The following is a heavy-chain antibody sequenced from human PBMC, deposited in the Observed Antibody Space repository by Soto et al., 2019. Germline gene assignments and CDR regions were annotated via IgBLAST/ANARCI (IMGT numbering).Heavy chain of an antibody. CDR1: GIMSSGYG. V-gene: IGHV1-69*09. CDR2: INPILDST. Sequence: QEQVVQSGPAMKEPGSSVKVSCRASGIMSSGYGFSWVRQAPGQGLEWVGMINPILDSTHYAQNLLGRVSLSVDKSRDTAYLEVTSLRLEDTAIYFCATMKRARLDSWGRGTVVTVSS. J-gene: IGHJ4*02. D-gene: IGHD6-25*01. CDR3: ATMKRARLDS.